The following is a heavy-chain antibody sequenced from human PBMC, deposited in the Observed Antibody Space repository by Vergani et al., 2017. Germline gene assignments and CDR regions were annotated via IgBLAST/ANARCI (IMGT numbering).Heavy chain of an antibody. J-gene: IGHJ6*03. V-gene: IGHV3-11*01. D-gene: IGHD3-3*01. Sequence: QVQLVESGGGLVKPGGSLRLSCLASGFTFSDYYISWIRQAPGKGLEWICYIGSSGSTIYYADSVKGRFTISRDNSKNSLFLQMNSLRAEDTAVYYCARRMSTITIFGLVSGETNPYYMDVWGKGTTVTVSS. CDR1: GFTFSDYY. CDR3: ARRMSTITIFGLVSGETNPYYMDV. CDR2: IGSSGSTI.